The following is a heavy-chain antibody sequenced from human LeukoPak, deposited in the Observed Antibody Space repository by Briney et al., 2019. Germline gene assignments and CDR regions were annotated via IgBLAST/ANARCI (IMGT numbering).Heavy chain of an antibody. CDR2: INSDGSST. V-gene: IGHV3-74*01. CDR1: GFTFSSYW. J-gene: IGHJ6*03. CDR3: ARVRSRDSGSYENYYYYMDV. Sequence: PGGSLRLSCAASGFTFSSYWMHWVRQAPGKGLVWVSRINSDGSSTSYADSVKGRFTISRDNAKNTLYLQMNSLRAEGTAVYYCARVRSRDSGSYENYYYYMDVWGKGTTVTVSS. D-gene: IGHD1-26*01.